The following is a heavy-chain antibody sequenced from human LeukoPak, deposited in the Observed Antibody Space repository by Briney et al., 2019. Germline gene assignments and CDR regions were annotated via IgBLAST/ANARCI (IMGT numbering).Heavy chain of an antibody. D-gene: IGHD4-17*01. CDR3: ARTSPTYYYMDV. J-gene: IGHJ6*03. Sequence: ASVKVSCKASGYTFTSYDINWVRQATGQGLEWMGWMNPNSGNTGYAQKFQGRVTMTRNTSISTAYMELSSLRSEDTAVYCCARTSPTYYYMDVWGKGTTVTVSS. CDR2: MNPNSGNT. CDR1: GYTFTSYD. V-gene: IGHV1-8*01.